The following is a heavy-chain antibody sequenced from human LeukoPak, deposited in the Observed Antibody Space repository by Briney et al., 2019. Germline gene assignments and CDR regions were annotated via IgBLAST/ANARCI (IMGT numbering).Heavy chain of an antibody. CDR3: ARSPTKRVPEDY. CDR1: GGSISGNYY. CDR2: ISPSGST. D-gene: IGHD2-2*01. Sequence: SETLSLTCIVSGGSISGNYYWSWIRQPAGKGLEWIGRISPSGSTKYNPSLKSRVTISVDTSKNQFSLRLTSVTAADTAVYYCARSPTKRVPEDYWGQGTLVTVSS. J-gene: IGHJ4*02. V-gene: IGHV4-4*07.